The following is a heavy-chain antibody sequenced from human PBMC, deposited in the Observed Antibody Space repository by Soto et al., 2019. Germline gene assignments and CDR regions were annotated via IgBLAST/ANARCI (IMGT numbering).Heavy chain of an antibody. D-gene: IGHD3-16*01. J-gene: IGHJ6*02. CDR3: ARGGSSADNGMDV. Sequence: VTFSRDNAKNSLFLQMNSLRDEDTAVYYCARGGSSADNGMDVWGQGTTVTVSS. V-gene: IGHV3-48*02.